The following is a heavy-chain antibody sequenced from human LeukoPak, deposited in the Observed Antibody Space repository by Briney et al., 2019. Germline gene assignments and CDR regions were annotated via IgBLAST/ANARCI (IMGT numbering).Heavy chain of an antibody. J-gene: IGHJ4*02. V-gene: IGHV3-74*01. Sequence: PGGSLRLSCAASGFTFSSYWMHWVRQAPGKGLVWVSRINSDGSSTSYADSVKGRFTISRDNAKNTLYLQMNSLRAEDTAVYYCAREGGDHYFDYWGQGTLVTVSS. CDR2: INSDGSST. D-gene: IGHD2-21*02. CDR3: AREGGDHYFDY. CDR1: GFTFSSYW.